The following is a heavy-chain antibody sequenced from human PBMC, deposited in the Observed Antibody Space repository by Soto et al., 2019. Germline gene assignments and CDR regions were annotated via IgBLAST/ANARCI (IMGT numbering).Heavy chain of an antibody. CDR1: GYTFTDYY. CDR3: ARKDAFDV. Sequence: QVQLVQSGAEVKKPGASVKVSCKASGYTFTDYYLHWVRQAPGQGLELMGWINPNNGGTYSVQKFQGRVTMTRDRSISTAYRELSRLRSDDTAVYYCARKDAFDVWGQGTMVTVSS. J-gene: IGHJ3*01. CDR2: INPNNGGT. V-gene: IGHV1-2*02.